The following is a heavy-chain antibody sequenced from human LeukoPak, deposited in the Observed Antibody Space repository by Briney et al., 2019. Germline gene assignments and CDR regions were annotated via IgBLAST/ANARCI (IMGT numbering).Heavy chain of an antibody. CDR2: IYSGGTT. V-gene: IGHV3-53*01. D-gene: IGHD3-3*01. J-gene: IGHJ4*02. Sequence: PGGSLRLSCAASGFTFSTYWMSWVRQAPGKGLEWVSVIYSGGTTHYADSVKGRFTISRDNSKNTLYLQMNSLRAEDTAVYYCAAKYELTKVWGQGTLVTVSS. CDR3: AAKYELTKV. CDR1: GFTFSTYW.